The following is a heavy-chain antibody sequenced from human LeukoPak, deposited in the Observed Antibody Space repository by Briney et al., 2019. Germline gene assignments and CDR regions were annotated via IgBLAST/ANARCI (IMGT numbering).Heavy chain of an antibody. V-gene: IGHV4-38-2*02. J-gene: IGHJ4*02. Sequence: SETLSLTCTVSGYSISSGYYWGWIRQPPGKGLEWIGSIYHSGSTYYNPSLKSRVTISVDTSKNQFSLKLSSVTAADTAVYYCARGYGYSSSWYSYYWGQGTLVTVSS. CDR2: IYHSGST. CDR3: ARGYGYSSSWYSYY. D-gene: IGHD6-13*01. CDR1: GYSISSGYY.